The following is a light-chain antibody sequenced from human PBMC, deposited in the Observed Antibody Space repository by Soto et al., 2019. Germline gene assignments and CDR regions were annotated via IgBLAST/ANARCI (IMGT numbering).Light chain of an antibody. J-gene: IGKJ1*01. CDR2: GAS. V-gene: IGKV1-39*01. CDR1: QSISSY. CDR3: QQCYSTPRT. Sequence: DIQMTQSPSSLSASVGDRVTITCRASQSISSYLNWYQQKPGKAPKLLIYGASSLQSGVPSRFSGSGSETDFTLTISSLQPEDFATYYCQQCYSTPRTFGQGTKVEIK.